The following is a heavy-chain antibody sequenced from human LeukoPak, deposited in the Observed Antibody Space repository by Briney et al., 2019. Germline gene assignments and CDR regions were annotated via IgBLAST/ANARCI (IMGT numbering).Heavy chain of an antibody. CDR3: ATHPRKRYCSGGSCGWFDP. Sequence: GAPLQISCKCSGSICTSYWIGWGRPLPGKGQEGMGISYPGDSDTKDSPLLQGQVTISADKSNSTCFLQWSRREAADTAMYYCATHPRKRYCSGGSCGWFDPWRQGTLLTVSS. CDR2: SYPGDSDT. CDR1: GSICTSYW. V-gene: IGHV5-51*01. J-gene: IGHJ5*02. D-gene: IGHD2-15*01.